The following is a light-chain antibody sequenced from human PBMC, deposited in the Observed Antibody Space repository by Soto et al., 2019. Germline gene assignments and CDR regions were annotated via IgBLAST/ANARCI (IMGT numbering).Light chain of an antibody. V-gene: IGKV1-39*01. J-gene: IGKJ5*01. CDR1: QSITTH. CDR3: QHADSFPLIT. CDR2: AAS. Sequence: DIQMPQSPSSLSASVGDRVTITCRASQSITTHLNWYQQKPGKAPKLLISAASTLQSGVPSRFSGSGSGTDFTLTISSLQPEDFATYYCQHADSFPLITFGQGTRLEIK.